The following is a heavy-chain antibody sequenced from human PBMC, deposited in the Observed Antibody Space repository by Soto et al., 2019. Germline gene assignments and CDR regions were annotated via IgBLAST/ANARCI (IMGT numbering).Heavy chain of an antibody. V-gene: IGHV2-70*11. J-gene: IGHJ4*02. CDR2: IDWDDDK. CDR1: GFTLSTSGMC. CDR3: ARTRISQNYFDY. Sequence: SGPTLVNPTQTLTLTCTFSGFTLSTSGMCVSWIRQPPGKALEWLARIDWDDDKYYSTSLKTRLTVSKDTSKNQVVLTMTNMDPVDTATYYRARTRISQNYFDYWGQGTLVTVSS. D-gene: IGHD1-20*01.